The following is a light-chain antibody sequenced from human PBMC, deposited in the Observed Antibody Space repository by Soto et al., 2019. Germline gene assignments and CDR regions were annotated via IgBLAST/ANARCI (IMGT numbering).Light chain of an antibody. CDR3: QSYDSSLSGSRV. Sequence: QSVLTQPPSVSGAPGQRGTISCTWRSSDIASGYDVHWYQQLPGTAPKLLIYDNSNRPSGDPDRFTGSNSGTLASLAITGLQAEDEADYYCQSYDSSLSGSRVFGSGTKLTVL. J-gene: IGLJ1*01. V-gene: IGLV1-40*01. CDR2: DNS. CDR1: SSDIASGYD.